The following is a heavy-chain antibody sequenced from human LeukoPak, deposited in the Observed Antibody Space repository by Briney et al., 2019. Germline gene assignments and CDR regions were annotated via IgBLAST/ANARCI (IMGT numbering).Heavy chain of an antibody. CDR1: GFSFSSYG. J-gene: IGHJ4*02. Sequence: GRSLRLSCAASGFSFSSYGMHWAHQAPGKGLEWVAVISYDGSNKYYALSVKGRFTISRDNSKNTLYLQMSSLRAEDTAVYYCAKDLEATTRGFDYWGQGSRVTVSS. V-gene: IGHV3-30*18. CDR3: AKDLEATTRGFDY. CDR2: ISYDGSNK. D-gene: IGHD5-12*01.